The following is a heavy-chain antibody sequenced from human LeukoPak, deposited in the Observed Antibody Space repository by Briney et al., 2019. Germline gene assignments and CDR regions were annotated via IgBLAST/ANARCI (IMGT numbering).Heavy chain of an antibody. D-gene: IGHD3-16*02. J-gene: IGHJ3*02. CDR3: ARGRREYYDYVWGSYRNNDAFDI. V-gene: IGHV4-34*01. CDR1: GGSFSGYY. CDR2: INHSGST. Sequence: SETLSLTCAVYGGSFSGYYWSWIRQHPGKGLEWIGEINHSGSTNYNPSLKSRVTISVDTSKNQFSLKLSSVTAADTAVYYCARGRREYYDYVWGSYRNNDAFDIWGQGTMVTVSS.